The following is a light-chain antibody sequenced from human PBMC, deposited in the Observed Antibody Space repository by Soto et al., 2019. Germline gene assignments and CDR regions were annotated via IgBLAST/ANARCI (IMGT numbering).Light chain of an antibody. CDR3: QTWGTGILGNWV. CDR1: SGHTTYA. V-gene: IGLV4-69*01. Sequence: QPVLTQSPSASASLGASVKLTCTLSSGHTTYAIAWHQQQPEQGPRYLMKLNSDGSHSKGDGIPDRFSGSSSAAERYLPISSLLAADEADDYCQTWGTGILGNWVFGGGTKLTVL. J-gene: IGLJ3*02. CDR2: LNSDGSH.